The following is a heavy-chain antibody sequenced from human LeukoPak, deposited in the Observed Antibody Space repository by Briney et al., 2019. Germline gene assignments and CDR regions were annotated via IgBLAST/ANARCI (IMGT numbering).Heavy chain of an antibody. V-gene: IGHV4-4*09. Sequence: SETLSLTCTVSGGSISSYYWSWIRQPPGKGLEWIGYIYTSGNTNYNPSLKSRVTISVDTSKNQFSLKLSSVTAADKAVYYWLHGGFYRHFDYWGQGTLVSVSS. J-gene: IGHJ4*02. CDR3: LHGGFYRHFDY. CDR1: GGSISSYY. CDR2: IYTSGNT. D-gene: IGHD2-15*01.